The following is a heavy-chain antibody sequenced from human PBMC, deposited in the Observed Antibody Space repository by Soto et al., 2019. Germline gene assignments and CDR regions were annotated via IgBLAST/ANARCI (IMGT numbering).Heavy chain of an antibody. D-gene: IGHD2-2*01. CDR2: ISGSGGST. CDR3: AKDEGYCSSTSCYFDY. Sequence: GGSLRLSCAASGFTFSSYAMSWVRQAPGKGLEWVSGISGSGGSTNYADSVKGRFTISRDNSKNTLYLQMNSLRAEDTAVYYCAKDEGYCSSTSCYFDYWGQGTLVTVSS. CDR1: GFTFSSYA. J-gene: IGHJ4*02. V-gene: IGHV3-23*01.